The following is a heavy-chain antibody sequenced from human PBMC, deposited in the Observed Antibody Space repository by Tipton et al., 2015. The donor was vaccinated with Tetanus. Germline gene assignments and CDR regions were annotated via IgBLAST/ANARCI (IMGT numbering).Heavy chain of an antibody. J-gene: IGHJ4*02. CDR1: GGSVNLYF. Sequence: TLSLTCSVSGGSVNLYFWSWIRQPAGKGLEWIGRVYSSGSASYNPSLKSRGSMSIDTSTNHFSLKLTSVTAADTAVYYCARDPGSGAFDYWGLGTPVTVSS. V-gene: IGHV4-4*07. CDR3: ARDPGSGAFDY. CDR2: VYSSGSA. D-gene: IGHD3-10*01.